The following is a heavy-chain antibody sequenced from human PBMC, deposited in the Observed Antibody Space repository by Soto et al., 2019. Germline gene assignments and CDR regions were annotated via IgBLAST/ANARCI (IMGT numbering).Heavy chain of an antibody. Sequence: PGGSLRLSCAASGFTFSSYAMHWVRQAPGKGLEWVAVISYDGSNKYYADSVKGRFTISRDNSKNTLYLQMNSLRAEDTAVYYCARYGSGSISLNYYYYGMDVWGQGTTVTVSS. V-gene: IGHV3-30-3*01. D-gene: IGHD3-10*01. CDR1: GFTFSSYA. CDR2: ISYDGSNK. J-gene: IGHJ6*02. CDR3: ARYGSGSISLNYYYYGMDV.